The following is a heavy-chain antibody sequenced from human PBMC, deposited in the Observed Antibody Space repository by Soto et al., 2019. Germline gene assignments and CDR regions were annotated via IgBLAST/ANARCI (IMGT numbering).Heavy chain of an antibody. CDR1: GFTFSSYW. Sequence: GGSLRLSCAASGFTFSSYWMSWVRQAPGKGLEWVANIKQDGSEKYYVDSVKGRFTISRDNAKNSLYLQMNSLRAEDTAVYYCARIIGGISSSWYYGFDYWGQGTLVTVSS. D-gene: IGHD6-13*01. V-gene: IGHV3-7*01. J-gene: IGHJ4*02. CDR2: IKQDGSEK. CDR3: ARIIGGISSSWYYGFDY.